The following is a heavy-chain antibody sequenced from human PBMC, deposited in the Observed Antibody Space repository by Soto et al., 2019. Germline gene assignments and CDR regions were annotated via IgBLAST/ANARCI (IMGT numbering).Heavy chain of an antibody. CDR3: ARERKVRRVHSGSLYYYYGMDV. CDR2: IIPIFGTA. J-gene: IGHJ6*02. D-gene: IGHD1-26*01. Sequence: QVQLVQSGAEVKKPGSSVKVSCKASGGTFSSYAISWVRQAPGQGLEWMGGIIPIFGTANYAQKFQGRVTITADESTSTAYMELSSLRSEDTAVYYCARERKVRRVHSGSLYYYYGMDVWGQGTTVTVSS. CDR1: GGTFSSYA. V-gene: IGHV1-69*01.